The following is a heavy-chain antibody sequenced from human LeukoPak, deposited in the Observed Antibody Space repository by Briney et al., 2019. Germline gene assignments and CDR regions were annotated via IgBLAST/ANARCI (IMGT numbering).Heavy chain of an antibody. CDR1: GGSISSSSYY. Sequence: SETLSLTCTVSGGSISSSSYYWGWIRQPPGKGLEWIGSIYYSGSTYYNPSLKSRVTISVDTSKNQFSLKLSSVTAADTAVYYCARLGFDNSSGWYYFDYWGQGTLVTVSS. CDR2: IYYSGST. J-gene: IGHJ4*02. D-gene: IGHD6-19*01. CDR3: ARLGFDNSSGWYYFDY. V-gene: IGHV4-39*01.